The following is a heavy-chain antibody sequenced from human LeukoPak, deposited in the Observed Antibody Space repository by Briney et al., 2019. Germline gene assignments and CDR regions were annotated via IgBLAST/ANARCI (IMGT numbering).Heavy chain of an antibody. CDR3: VNAASRFGELFFQHYSMDV. J-gene: IGHJ6*03. V-gene: IGHV3-23*01. CDR2: ISATAGST. CDR1: GFTFGPYA. Sequence: TGGSLRLSCAASGFTFGPYAMSWVRQAPGKGLDWVSVISATAGSTYYADSVKGRFTISRDNSKNTLYLEMNSLRADDTALYYCVNAASRFGELFFQHYSMDVWGTGTTVTVS. D-gene: IGHD3-10*01.